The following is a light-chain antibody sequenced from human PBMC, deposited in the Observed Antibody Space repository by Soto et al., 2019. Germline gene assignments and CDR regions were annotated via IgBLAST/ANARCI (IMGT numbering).Light chain of an antibody. J-gene: IGLJ3*02. V-gene: IGLV2-11*01. CDR1: SSDVGGYNY. CDR2: DVS. Sequence: QSALTQPRSVSGSPGQSVTISCTGTSSDVGGYNYVSWYQQHPGKAPKLMIYDVSKRPSGVPDRFSGSKSGNTASLTISGLQAEDEADYYCCSYAGIPRVFGGGTKLTVL. CDR3: CSYAGIPRV.